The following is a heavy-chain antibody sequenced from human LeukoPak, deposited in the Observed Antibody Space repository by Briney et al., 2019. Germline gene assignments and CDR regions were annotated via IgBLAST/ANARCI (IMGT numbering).Heavy chain of an antibody. Sequence: PGGSLRLSCEASGFNFNTYSMAWVRQAPGKGLEWVSIISRASESIFYADSVKGRFTISRDNAKNSLYLQMNGLRAEDTAAYYCARGATDTTRWFDPWGQGTPVTVSS. CDR3: ARGATDTTRWFDP. J-gene: IGHJ5*02. D-gene: IGHD1-7*01. V-gene: IGHV3-21*01. CDR1: GFNFNTYS. CDR2: ISRASESI.